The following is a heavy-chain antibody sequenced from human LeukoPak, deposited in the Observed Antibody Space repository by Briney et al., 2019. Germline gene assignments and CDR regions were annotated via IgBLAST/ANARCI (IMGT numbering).Heavy chain of an antibody. CDR1: GFPFGNFW. J-gene: IGHJ5*02. D-gene: IGHD6-25*01. Sequence: GGSLRLSCVVSGFPFGNFWMHWVRQVPGKGLVWVARMDTDGRTTDYADSVKGRFTISRDNARNTLYLQMRSLRADDTALYYCATDVTGSEDRWGQGNLVTVSS. V-gene: IGHV3-74*01. CDR2: MDTDGRTT. CDR3: ATDVTGSEDR.